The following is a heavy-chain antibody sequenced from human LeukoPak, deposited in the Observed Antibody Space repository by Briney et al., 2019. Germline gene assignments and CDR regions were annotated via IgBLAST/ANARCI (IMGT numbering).Heavy chain of an antibody. CDR1: GGSFSGYY. D-gene: IGHD3-22*01. CDR2: INHSGST. V-gene: IGHV4-34*01. CDR3: ARDRLSMYYYDSSPIDY. Sequence: PSETLSLTCAVYGGSFSGYYWSWIRQPPGKGLEWIGEINHSGSTNYNPSLKSRVTISVDTSKNQFSLKLSSVTAADTAVYYCARDRLSMYYYDSSPIDYWGQGTLVTVSS. J-gene: IGHJ4*02.